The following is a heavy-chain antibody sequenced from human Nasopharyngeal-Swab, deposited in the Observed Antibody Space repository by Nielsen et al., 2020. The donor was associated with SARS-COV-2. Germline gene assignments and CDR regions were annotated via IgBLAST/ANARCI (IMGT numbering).Heavy chain of an antibody. D-gene: IGHD5-18*01. CDR1: GFTLSSYA. V-gene: IGHV3-23*01. CDR3: AKPETGIQLWSTEPLDY. J-gene: IGHJ4*02. CDR2: ISGSGGST. Sequence: GESLKISCAASGFTLSSYAMSWVRQAPGKGLEWVSAISGSGGSTYYADSVKGRFTISRDNSKNTLYLQMNSLRAEDTAVYYCAKPETGIQLWSTEPLDYWGQGTLVTVSS.